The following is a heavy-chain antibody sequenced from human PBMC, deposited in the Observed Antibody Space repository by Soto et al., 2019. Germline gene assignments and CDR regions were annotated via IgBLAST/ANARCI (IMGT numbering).Heavy chain of an antibody. D-gene: IGHD3-10*01. CDR2: IYYSGST. CDR3: ARHSDYYGSGSYNYFDY. J-gene: IGHJ4*02. Sequence: PSETLSLTCTVSGGSISSYYWSWIRQPPGKGLEWIGYIYYSGSTNYNPSLKSRVTISVDTSKNQFSLKLSSVTAADTAVYYCARHSDYYGSGSYNYFDYWGQGTLVTVSS. CDR1: GGSISSYY. V-gene: IGHV4-59*08.